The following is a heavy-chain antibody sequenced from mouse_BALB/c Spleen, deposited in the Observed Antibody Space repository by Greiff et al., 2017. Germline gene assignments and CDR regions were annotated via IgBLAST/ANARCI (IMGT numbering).Heavy chain of an antibody. J-gene: IGHJ2*01. CDR3: ARGGGSSYEYYFDY. D-gene: IGHD1-1*01. V-gene: IGHV3-6*02. Sequence: VQLKQSGPGLVKPSQSLSLTCSVTGYSITSGYYWNWIRQFPGNKLEWMGYISYDGSNNYNPSLKNRISITRDTSKNQFFLKLNSVTTEDTATYYCARGGGSSYEYYFDYWGQGTTLTVSS. CDR1: GYSITSGYY. CDR2: ISYDGSN.